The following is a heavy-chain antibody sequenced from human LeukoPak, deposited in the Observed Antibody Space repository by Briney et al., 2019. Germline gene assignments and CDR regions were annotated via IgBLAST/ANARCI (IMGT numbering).Heavy chain of an antibody. V-gene: IGHV4-4*07. Sequence: PSETLSLTCTVSGGSISSYYWSWIRQPAGKGLEWIGRIYTSGSTNYNPSLKSRVTMSVDTSKNQFSLKLSSVTAADTAVYYCARGGSSSSSSSSYYYYYYMDVWGKGTTVTVSS. D-gene: IGHD6-6*01. CDR1: GGSISSYY. CDR3: ARGGSSSSSSSSYYYYYYMDV. CDR2: IYTSGST. J-gene: IGHJ6*03.